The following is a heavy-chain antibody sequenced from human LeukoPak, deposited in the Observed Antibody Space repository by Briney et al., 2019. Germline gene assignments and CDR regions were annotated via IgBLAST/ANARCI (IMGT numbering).Heavy chain of an antibody. CDR2: IYYSGST. CDR1: GGSVSSGSYY. Sequence: PSETLSLTCTVSGGSVSSGSYYWSWIRQPPGKGLEWIGYIYYSGSTNYNPSLKSRVTISVDTSKNQFSLKLSSVTAADTAVYYCARDRIAARLYYYYGMDVWGQGTTVTVSS. J-gene: IGHJ6*02. V-gene: IGHV4-61*01. CDR3: ARDRIAARLYYYYGMDV. D-gene: IGHD6-6*01.